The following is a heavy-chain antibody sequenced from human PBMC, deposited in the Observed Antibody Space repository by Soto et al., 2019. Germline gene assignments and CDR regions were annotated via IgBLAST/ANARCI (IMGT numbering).Heavy chain of an antibody. J-gene: IGHJ5*02. CDR2: INHSGST. CDR1: GRSFSGYY. CDR3: ARVIREYQLLSWFDP. Sequence: SETLSLTCAVYGRSFSGYYWSWIRQPPGKGLEWIGEINHSGSTNYNPSLKSRVTISVDTSKNQFSLKLSSVTAADTAVYYCARVIREYQLLSWFDPWGQGTLVNVSS. V-gene: IGHV4-34*01. D-gene: IGHD2-2*01.